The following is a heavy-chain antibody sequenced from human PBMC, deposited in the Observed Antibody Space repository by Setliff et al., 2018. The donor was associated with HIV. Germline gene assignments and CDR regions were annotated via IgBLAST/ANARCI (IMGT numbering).Heavy chain of an antibody. CDR1: GGSFSGYY. V-gene: IGHV4-34*01. D-gene: IGHD2-15*01. Sequence: PSETLSLTCAVYGGSFSGYYWSWIRQPPGKGLEWIGEINHSGSTNYNPSLKSRVTISVDTSKNQFSLKLSSVTAADTAVYYCAREGHCSGGSCYSADYWGQGTLVTV. CDR2: INHSGST. CDR3: AREGHCSGGSCYSADY. J-gene: IGHJ4*02.